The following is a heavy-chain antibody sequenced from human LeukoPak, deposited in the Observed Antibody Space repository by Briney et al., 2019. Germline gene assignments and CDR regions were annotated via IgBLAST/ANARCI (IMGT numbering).Heavy chain of an antibody. CDR3: ARFGYGSGSYYNWFDP. Sequence: SETLSLTCTVSGGSISSYYWSWIRQPAGKGPEWIGRIYTSGSTNYNPSLKSRVTMSVDTSKNQFSLKLSSVTAADAAVYYCARFGYGSGSYYNWFDPWGQGALVTVSS. D-gene: IGHD3-10*01. J-gene: IGHJ5*02. CDR1: GGSISSYY. CDR2: IYTSGST. V-gene: IGHV4-4*07.